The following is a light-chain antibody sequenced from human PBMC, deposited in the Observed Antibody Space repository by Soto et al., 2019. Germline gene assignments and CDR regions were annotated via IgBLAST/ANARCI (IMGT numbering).Light chain of an antibody. Sequence: QSVLTQPPSASGAPGQRVTISCFGSASNIGTYAVNWYQQLPGTAPKLLIYSNDQRPSGVPDRFSGSKSGTSASLAISGLQSDDEADYYCASWDDSVNGRVFDGGTKLTVL. CDR2: SND. CDR1: ASNIGTYA. V-gene: IGLV1-44*01. CDR3: ASWDDSVNGRV. J-gene: IGLJ3*02.